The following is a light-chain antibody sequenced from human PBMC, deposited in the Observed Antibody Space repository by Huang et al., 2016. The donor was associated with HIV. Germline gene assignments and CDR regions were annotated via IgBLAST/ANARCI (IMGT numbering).Light chain of an antibody. J-gene: IGKJ5*01. CDR2: SAS. CDR1: QNINTY. V-gene: IGKV1-39*01. Sequence: DILLTQSPSSLSASVGDRVTITCRASQNINTYLNWYQQKPGKAPNLLIHSASTLQTGVPSRFSGSGSGTDFTLTVNSLQPEDSATYYCQQGYSALITFGQGTLL. CDR3: QQGYSALIT.